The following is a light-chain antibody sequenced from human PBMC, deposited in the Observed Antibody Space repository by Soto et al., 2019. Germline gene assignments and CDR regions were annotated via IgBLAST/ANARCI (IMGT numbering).Light chain of an antibody. J-gene: IGLJ2*01. CDR1: SSDVGTYNY. V-gene: IGLV2-14*01. CDR3: GSYTTTSPLVV. Sequence: QSVLTQPASVSGSPGQSITISCTGASSDVGTYNYVSWYQQHPGKAPKLMIYEVSNRPSGVSNRFSGSKSGNTASLTISGLQAEDEADYYCGSYTTTSPLVVFGGGTKLTVL. CDR2: EVS.